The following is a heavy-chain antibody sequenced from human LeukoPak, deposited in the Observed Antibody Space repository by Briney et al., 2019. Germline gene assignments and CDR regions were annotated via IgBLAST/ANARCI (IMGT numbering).Heavy chain of an antibody. CDR3: ASQMALYYYGSGSYRYYGMDV. D-gene: IGHD3-10*01. CDR2: IYHSGST. CDR1: GGSFSGYS. J-gene: IGHJ6*02. Sequence: SETLSLTCAVYGGSFSGYSWSWIRQPPGKGLEWIGYIYHSGSTYYNPSLKSRVTISVDRSKNQFSLKLSSVTAADTAVYYCASQMALYYYGSGSYRYYGMDVWGQGTTVTVSS. V-gene: IGHV4-34*01.